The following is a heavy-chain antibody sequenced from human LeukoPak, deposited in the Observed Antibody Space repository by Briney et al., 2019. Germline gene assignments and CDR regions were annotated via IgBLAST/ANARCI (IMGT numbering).Heavy chain of an antibody. CDR1: GYSFATYW. CDR2: TYPGDSDT. Sequence: GESLKISCKGSGYSFATYWIGWVRQMPGKGLEWMGITYPGDSDTRYSPSFQGQVTISADKSISTAYLQWSSLKASDTAMYYCARRGIAVAGTRDAFDIWGQGTMVTVSS. D-gene: IGHD6-19*01. CDR3: ARRGIAVAGTRDAFDI. J-gene: IGHJ3*02. V-gene: IGHV5-51*01.